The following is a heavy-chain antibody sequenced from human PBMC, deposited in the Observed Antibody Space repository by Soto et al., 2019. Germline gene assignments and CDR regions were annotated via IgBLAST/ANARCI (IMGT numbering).Heavy chain of an antibody. CDR2: ISSYNSYNGDT. V-gene: IGHV1-18*04. J-gene: IGHJ6*02. Sequence: QVQLVQSGADLKKPGASVQVSCKTSGYTFSNYAINWVRQAPGQGLEWMGWISSYNSYNGDTKYARMLQDRLTMTIDTSTATAYMDLRRLRSDDTAVYYCARSELERGEVGYYGMDVWGQGPTVTVSS. CDR1: GYTFSNYA. D-gene: IGHD3-16*01. CDR3: ARSELERGEVGYYGMDV.